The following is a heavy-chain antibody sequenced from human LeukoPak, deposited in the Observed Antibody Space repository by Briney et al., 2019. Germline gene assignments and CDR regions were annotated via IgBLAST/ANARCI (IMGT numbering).Heavy chain of an antibody. CDR3: ARGLGYCTSTGCLLPFDY. D-gene: IGHD2-8*01. CDR1: GFTVSTYY. V-gene: IGHV3-53*01. Sequence: GGSLRLSCAASGFTVSTYYMTWVRQAPGNGLECVSVIYSGGSTYYADSVKGRFTVSRDNSKNTLYLQMNSLRGEDTAMYYCARGLGYCTSTGCLLPFDYWGQGTLVTVSS. CDR2: IYSGGST. J-gene: IGHJ4*02.